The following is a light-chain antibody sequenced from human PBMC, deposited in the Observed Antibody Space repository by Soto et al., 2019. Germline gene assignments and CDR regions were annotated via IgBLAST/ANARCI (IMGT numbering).Light chain of an antibody. Sequence: TKSTSTLSASVGDRVTITCRASQSISSWLAWYQQKPGKAPTLLIYKASSLASGVPSRFSGSGSGTEFTLTISSLQPDDFATYYCQQYNSYSGFGQGTRLEIK. CDR1: QSISSW. V-gene: IGKV1-5*03. CDR2: KAS. CDR3: QQYNSYSG. J-gene: IGKJ5*01.